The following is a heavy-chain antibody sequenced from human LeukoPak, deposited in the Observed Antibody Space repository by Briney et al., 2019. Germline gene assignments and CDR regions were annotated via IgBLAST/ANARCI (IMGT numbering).Heavy chain of an antibody. CDR1: GHSINDYY. D-gene: IGHD2-2*01. Sequence: SETLSLTCTVSGHSINDYYWTWIRQSPGKGLEWIGYVYYSGTATYNTSLRSRVTISLDTSKNQFSLKLSSVTAADTAVYYCARRFCSSAGCLRTFNWFDPWGQGILVTVSS. CDR2: VYYSGTA. J-gene: IGHJ5*02. CDR3: ARRFCSSAGCLRTFNWFDP. V-gene: IGHV4-59*01.